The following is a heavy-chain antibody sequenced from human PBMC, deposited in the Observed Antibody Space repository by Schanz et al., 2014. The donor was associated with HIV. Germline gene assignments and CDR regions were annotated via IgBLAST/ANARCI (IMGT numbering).Heavy chain of an antibody. J-gene: IGHJ6*02. D-gene: IGHD1-26*01. CDR2: IYYSGVT. CDR3: ARGPKWEGRMDV. CDR1: GFTFGSYA. Sequence: VQLLESGGGLVQPGGSLRLSCTASGFTFGSYAMGWVRQAPGKGLEWLGYIYYSGVTYYNPSLRSRITMSIDTSKNQFSLKLSFVTAADTGVYYCARGPKWEGRMDVWGQGTTVIVSS. V-gene: IGHV4-31*02.